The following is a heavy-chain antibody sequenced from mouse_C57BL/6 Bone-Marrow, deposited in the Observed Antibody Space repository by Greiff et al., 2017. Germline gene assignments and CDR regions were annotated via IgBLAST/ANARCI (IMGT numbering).Heavy chain of an antibody. Sequence: VQLQQPGAELVKPGASVKLSCKASGYTFTSYWMHWVKQRPGRGLEWIGRIDPTSGGTNYNEKFKSKATLTVDKPSSTAYMQLSSLTSEDSAVYYCARSRITTVVDYFDYWGQGTTLTVSS. J-gene: IGHJ2*01. D-gene: IGHD1-1*01. CDR3: ARSRITTVVDYFDY. V-gene: IGHV1-72*01. CDR2: IDPTSGGT. CDR1: GYTFTSYW.